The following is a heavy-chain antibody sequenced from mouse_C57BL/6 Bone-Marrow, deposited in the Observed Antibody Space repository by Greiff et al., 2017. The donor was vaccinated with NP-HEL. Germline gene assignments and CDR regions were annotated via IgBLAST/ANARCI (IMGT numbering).Heavy chain of an antibody. Sequence: VKLVESGAELVRPGASVTLSCKASGYTFTDYEMHWVKQTPVHGLEWIGAIDPETGGTAYNQKFKGKAILTADKSSSTAYMELRSLTSEDSAVYYCLIYYGYDDEWFAYWGQGTLVTVSA. J-gene: IGHJ3*01. CDR2: IDPETGGT. CDR1: GYTFTDYE. CDR3: LIYYGYDDEWFAY. V-gene: IGHV1-15*01. D-gene: IGHD2-2*01.